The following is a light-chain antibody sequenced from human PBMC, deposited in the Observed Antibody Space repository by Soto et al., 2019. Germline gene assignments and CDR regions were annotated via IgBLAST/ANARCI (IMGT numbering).Light chain of an antibody. CDR1: SSNIGAGYD. CDR2: GKS. J-gene: IGLJ1*01. CDR3: QSYDSRLSGYV. Sequence: QSVLTQPSAGSGAPGERGTISCTGSSSNIGAGYDVHWYQQVPGTAPKLLIYGKSNRPSGVPDRFSGSKSGTSASLAITGLQAEDEADYYCQSYDSRLSGYVFGTGTKVTVL. V-gene: IGLV1-40*01.